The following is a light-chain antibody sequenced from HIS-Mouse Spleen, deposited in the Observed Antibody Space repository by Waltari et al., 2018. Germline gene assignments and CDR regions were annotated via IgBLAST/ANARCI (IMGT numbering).Light chain of an antibody. CDR3: YSTDSSGNHRV. V-gene: IGLV3-10*01. Sequence: SYELTHPPSVSVSPGQTARTTCSGDALQKKDAYLYQQSSGQAPVLVIYEDSKRPSGIPERFSGSSSGTMATLTISGAQVEDEADYYCYSTDSSGNHRVFGGGTKLTVL. J-gene: IGLJ2*01. CDR1: ALQKKD. CDR2: EDS.